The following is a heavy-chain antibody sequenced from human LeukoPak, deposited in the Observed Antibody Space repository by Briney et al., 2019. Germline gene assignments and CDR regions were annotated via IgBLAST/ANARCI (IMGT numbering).Heavy chain of an antibody. CDR1: GYNFTSYW. J-gene: IGHJ6*03. CDR2: IYPGDSDT. CDR3: ARHADYYYYMDV. V-gene: IGHV5-51*01. Sequence: GESLQISCQGSGYNFTSYWIGWVRQMPGKGLEWMGIIYPGDSDTRYSPSFQGQVTISADKSISTAYLQWSSLKASDTAMYYCARHADYYYYMDVWGKETTVTISS.